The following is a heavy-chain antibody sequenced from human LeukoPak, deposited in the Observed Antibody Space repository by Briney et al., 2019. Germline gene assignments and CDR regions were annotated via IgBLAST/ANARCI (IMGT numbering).Heavy chain of an antibody. V-gene: IGHV4-30-2*01. CDR1: GGSISSGGYY. CDR3: ARSNLGYCSSTSCYSDY. J-gene: IGHJ4*02. Sequence: SETLSLTCTVSGGSISSGGYYWSWIRQPPGKGLEWIGYIYHSGSTYYNPSLKSRVTISVDRSKNQFSLKLSSVTAADTAVYYCARSNLGYCSSTSCYSDYWGQGTLVTVSS. D-gene: IGHD2-2*01. CDR2: IYHSGST.